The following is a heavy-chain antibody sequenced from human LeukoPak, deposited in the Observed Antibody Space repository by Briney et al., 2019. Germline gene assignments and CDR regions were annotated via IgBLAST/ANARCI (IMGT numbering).Heavy chain of an antibody. CDR1: GYSISSGYY. CDR3: AINPHDY. V-gene: IGHV4-38-2*01. Sequence: SETLLLTCAVSGYSISSGYYWGWIRQPPGKGLEWIGSIYHSGNTYYNPSLKSRVTISVDTSKNQFSLKLTSVTAADTAVYYCAINPHDYWGHGKLVTVSS. J-gene: IGHJ4*01. CDR2: IYHSGNT.